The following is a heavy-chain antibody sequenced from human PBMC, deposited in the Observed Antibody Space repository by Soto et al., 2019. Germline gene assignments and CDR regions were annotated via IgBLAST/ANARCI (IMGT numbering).Heavy chain of an antibody. CDR2: IYYSGST. J-gene: IGHJ4*02. Sequence: PSETLSLTCTVSGGSISSSSYYLGWIRQPPGKGLEWIGSIYYSGSTYYNPSLKSRVTISVDTSKNQFSLKLSSVTAADTAVYYCARSISVAMDFWGQGTLVTVSS. CDR1: GGSISSSSYY. CDR3: ARSISVAMDF. V-gene: IGHV4-39*01. D-gene: IGHD6-19*01.